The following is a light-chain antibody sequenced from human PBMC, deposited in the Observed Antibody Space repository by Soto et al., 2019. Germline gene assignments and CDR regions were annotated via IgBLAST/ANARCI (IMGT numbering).Light chain of an antibody. V-gene: IGKV1-39*01. J-gene: IGKJ5*01. CDR2: AAS. CDR3: QQSYSTPSIT. CDR1: QSISSF. Sequence: DIQMTQSPSSLSASVGDRVTITCRASQSISSFLTWYQQKAGKAPKLLIYAASSLQSGVPSRFSGSGSGTDFTLTISSLQPEDFATYYCQQSYSTPSITFGQGTRLEIK.